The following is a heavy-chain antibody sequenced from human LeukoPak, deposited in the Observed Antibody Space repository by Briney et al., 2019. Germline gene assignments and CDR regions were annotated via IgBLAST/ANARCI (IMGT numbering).Heavy chain of an antibody. CDR3: ARDAQCCSSTSCYSDWFDP. Sequence: PSETLSLTCTVSGGSISSSSYYWGWIRQPPGKGLEWIGSIYYSGSTYYNPSLKSRVTISVDTSKNQFSLKLSSVTAADTAVYYCARDAQCCSSTSCYSDWFDPWGQGTLVTVSS. CDR1: GGSISSSSYY. J-gene: IGHJ5*02. V-gene: IGHV4-39*07. D-gene: IGHD2-2*02. CDR2: IYYSGST.